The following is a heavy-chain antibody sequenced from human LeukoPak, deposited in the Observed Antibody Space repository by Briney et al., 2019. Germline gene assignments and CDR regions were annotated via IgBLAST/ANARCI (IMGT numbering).Heavy chain of an antibody. D-gene: IGHD3-22*01. CDR2: INWNGGST. CDR3: ARETQYHYDSIYFDY. J-gene: IGHJ4*02. Sequence: GGSLRLSCAASGFTLDDYGMSWVRQAPGKGLEWVSGINWNGGSTGYADSVKGRFTISRDNAKNSLYLRMNSLRAEDTALYYCARETQYHYDSIYFDYWGQGTLVTVSS. V-gene: IGHV3-20*04. CDR1: GFTLDDYG.